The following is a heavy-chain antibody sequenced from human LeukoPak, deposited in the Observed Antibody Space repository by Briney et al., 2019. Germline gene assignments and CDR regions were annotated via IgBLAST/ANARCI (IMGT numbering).Heavy chain of an antibody. Sequence: SGGSLTLSCAASGFTFSSYSMNWVRQAPGKGLEWVSSISSSSSYIYYADSVKGRFTISRDNAKNSLYLQMNSLRAEDTAVYYCARDGAVKHYYYYYMDVWGKGTTVTVSS. J-gene: IGHJ6*03. D-gene: IGHD3-16*01. CDR1: GFTFSSYS. V-gene: IGHV3-21*01. CDR3: ARDGAVKHYYYYYMDV. CDR2: ISSSSSYI.